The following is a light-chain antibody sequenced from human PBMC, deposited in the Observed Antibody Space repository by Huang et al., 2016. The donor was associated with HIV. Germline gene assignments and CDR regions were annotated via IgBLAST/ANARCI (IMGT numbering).Light chain of an antibody. J-gene: IGKJ4*01. V-gene: IGKV1-39*01. CDR1: QTISSY. CDR2: SSS. Sequence: MTQSPSSLSASVGDRVTITCRASQTISSYLSWYQQKPGKAPKLLIYSSSSLRSGVPSRFSGSGSGTDFTLTISTLQREDFATYYCQQTYTIPLTFGGGTKVEVK. CDR3: QQTYTIPLT.